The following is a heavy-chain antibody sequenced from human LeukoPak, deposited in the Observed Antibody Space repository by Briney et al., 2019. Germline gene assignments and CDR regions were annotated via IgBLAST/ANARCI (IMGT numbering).Heavy chain of an antibody. Sequence: PGGSLRLSCAASGFTFGGYAMSWVRQAPGKGLEWVSAISGSGGSTYYADSVKGRFTISRDNSKNTLYLQMNSLRAEDTAVYYCATDWGGGDYWGQGTLVTVSS. D-gene: IGHD2-21*01. CDR2: ISGSGGST. V-gene: IGHV3-23*01. CDR3: ATDWGGGDY. CDR1: GFTFGGYA. J-gene: IGHJ4*02.